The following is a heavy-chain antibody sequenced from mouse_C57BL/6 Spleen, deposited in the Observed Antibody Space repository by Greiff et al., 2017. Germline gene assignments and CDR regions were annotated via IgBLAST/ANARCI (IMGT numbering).Heavy chain of an antibody. CDR3: VNDYGWYFDV. CDR1: GFSFNTYA. D-gene: IGHD2-4*01. J-gene: IGHJ1*03. Sequence: EVQLVESGGGLVQPKGSLKLSCAASGFSFNTYAMNWVRQAPGKGLEWVARIRSKSNNYATYYADSVKDRFTISRDDSESMLYLQMNNLKTEDTAMYYCVNDYGWYFDVWGTGTTVTVSS. CDR2: IRSKSNNYAT. V-gene: IGHV10-1*01.